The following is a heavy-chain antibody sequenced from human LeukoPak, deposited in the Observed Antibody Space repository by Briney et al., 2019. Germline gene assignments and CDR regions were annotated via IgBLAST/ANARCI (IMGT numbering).Heavy chain of an antibody. CDR2: IYYTGGT. CDR1: GGSNSSYF. V-gene: IGHV4-59*12. J-gene: IGHJ3*02. D-gene: IGHD3-22*01. Sequence: SETLSLTCTISGGSNSSYFWSWIRQPPGKGLEWIGYIYYTGGTNYNPSLKSRVIISLDTSKNQFSLKLSSVTAADTAVYYCARGSGITMIVVVIGDAFDIWGQGTMVTVSS. CDR3: ARGSGITMIVVVIGDAFDI.